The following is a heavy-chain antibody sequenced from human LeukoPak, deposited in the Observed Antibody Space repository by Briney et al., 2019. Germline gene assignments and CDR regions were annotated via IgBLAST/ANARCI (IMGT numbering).Heavy chain of an antibody. Sequence: GGSLRLSCAASGFTFDDYGMSWVRQAPGKGLEWVSGINWNGGSTGYADSVKGRFTISRDNAKNSLYLQMNSLRAEDTALYHCARDRGYYYGMDVWGQGTTVTVSS. CDR3: ARDRGYYYGMDV. CDR2: INWNGGST. V-gene: IGHV3-20*01. D-gene: IGHD5-12*01. CDR1: GFTFDDYG. J-gene: IGHJ6*02.